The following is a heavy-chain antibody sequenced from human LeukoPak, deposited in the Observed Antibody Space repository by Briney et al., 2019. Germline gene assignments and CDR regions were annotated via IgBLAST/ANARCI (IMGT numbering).Heavy chain of an antibody. CDR1: GDSVSSNSAA. V-gene: IGHV6-1*01. Sequence: LSQTLSLTCAISGDSVSSNSAAWNWIRQSPSRGLEWLGRTYYRSKWYNDNAVSVKSRITINPDTSKNQFSLQLNSVTPEDTAVYYCARAAQSYSAGAFDIWGQGTMVTVSS. CDR3: ARAAQSYSAGAFDI. CDR2: TYYRSKWYN. D-gene: IGHD2-21*01. J-gene: IGHJ3*02.